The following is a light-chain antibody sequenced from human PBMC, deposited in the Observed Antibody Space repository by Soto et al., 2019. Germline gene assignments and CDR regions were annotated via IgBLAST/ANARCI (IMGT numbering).Light chain of an antibody. CDR3: QQYNNWPLT. V-gene: IGKV3-15*01. CDR2: GAS. Sequence: EVVMTQSPATLSVSPGDRATLSCRASQNVNTNLAWYQQQPGQAPRLLIFGASTWATGIPARFSGSGSGTEFTLTISSLQPEDFAVYYCQQYNNWPLTFGGGTNVEIK. J-gene: IGKJ4*01. CDR1: QNVNTN.